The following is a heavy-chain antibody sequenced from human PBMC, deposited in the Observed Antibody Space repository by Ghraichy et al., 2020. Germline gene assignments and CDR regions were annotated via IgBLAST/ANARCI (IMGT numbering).Heavy chain of an antibody. D-gene: IGHD3-22*01. V-gene: IGHV1-2*06. CDR1: GYTFTGYY. CDR3: ARSPFTYYYDSSGYSYFDY. Sequence: ASVKVSCKASGYTFTGYYMHWVRQAPGQGLEWMGRINPNSGGTNYAQKFQGRVTMTRDTSISTAYMELSRLRSDDTAVYYCARSPFTYYYDSSGYSYFDYWGQGTLVTVSS. CDR2: INPNSGGT. J-gene: IGHJ4*02.